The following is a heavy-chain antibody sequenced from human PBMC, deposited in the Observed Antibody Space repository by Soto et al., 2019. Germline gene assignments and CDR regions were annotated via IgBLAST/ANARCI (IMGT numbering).Heavy chain of an antibody. CDR3: AKAPTFMTLGAFDI. J-gene: IGHJ3*02. Sequence: GGSLILSCAASGFNFSSYAMSWVRQAPGKGLEWASAISGSGGSTYYADSVKGRFTISRDNSKNTLYLQMNSLRAEDTAVYYCAKAPTFMTLGAFDIWGQGTMVTVSS. CDR2: ISGSGGST. V-gene: IGHV3-23*01. CDR1: GFNFSSYA. D-gene: IGHD3-16*01.